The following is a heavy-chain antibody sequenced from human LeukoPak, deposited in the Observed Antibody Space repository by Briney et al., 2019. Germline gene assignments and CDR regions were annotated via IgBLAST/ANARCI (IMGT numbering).Heavy chain of an antibody. D-gene: IGHD3-10*01. CDR3: ARENLWFGTFPDWFDP. J-gene: IGHJ5*02. CDR2: INPNTSDT. Sequence: ASVKVSCKASGYTFTDYYTHWVRQAPGQGLEWMGSINPNTSDTYYAQRFQGRVTMTRDTSISTAYMELNRLRSDDTAVYYCARENLWFGTFPDWFDPWGQGTLVTVSS. CDR1: GYTFTDYY. V-gene: IGHV1-2*02.